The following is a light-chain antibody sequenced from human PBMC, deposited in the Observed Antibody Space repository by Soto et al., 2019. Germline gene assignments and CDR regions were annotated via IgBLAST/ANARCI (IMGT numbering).Light chain of an antibody. CDR3: SSYTSSSFYV. J-gene: IGLJ1*01. CDR1: SGDIGAYKF. CDR2: DVN. V-gene: IGLV2-14*03. Sequence: QSALTQPASVSGSPGQSITISCTGTSGDIGAYKFVAWYQQHPGKAPKLMVYDVNYQPSGVSHRFSGSKSGYTASLTISGLQAEDEADYYCSSYTSSSFYVFGTGTKLTVL.